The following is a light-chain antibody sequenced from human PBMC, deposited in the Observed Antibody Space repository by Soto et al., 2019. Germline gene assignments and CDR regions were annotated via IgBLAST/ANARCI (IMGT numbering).Light chain of an antibody. CDR3: SSYTSSSTLDV. CDR1: SSDVGAYNY. Sequence: QSVLTQPASVSGSPGQSITISCTGTSSDVGAYNYVSWYQQHPGKAPKLMIYDVSNRPSGVSNRFSGSKSGNTASLTISGLQVEDEADYYCSSYTSSSTLDVFGTGTKVTVL. V-gene: IGLV2-14*01. J-gene: IGLJ1*01. CDR2: DVS.